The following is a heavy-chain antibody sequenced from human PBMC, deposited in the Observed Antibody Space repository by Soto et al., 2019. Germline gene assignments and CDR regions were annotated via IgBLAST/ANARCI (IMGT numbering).Heavy chain of an antibody. CDR1: GYTFTSYY. J-gene: IGHJ1*01. CDR3: ARDYEHLTAAGTSEYFQH. D-gene: IGHD6-13*01. Sequence: GASVKVSCKASGYTFTSYYMHWVRQAPGQGLEWMGIINPSGGSTSYAQKFQGRVTMTRDTSTSTVYMELSSLRSEDTAVYYCARDYEHLTAAGTSEYFQHWGQGTLVTVSS. CDR2: INPSGGST. V-gene: IGHV1-46*01.